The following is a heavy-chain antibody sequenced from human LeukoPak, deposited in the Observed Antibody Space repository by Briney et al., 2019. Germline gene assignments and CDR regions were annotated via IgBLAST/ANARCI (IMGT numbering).Heavy chain of an antibody. CDR3: ARDEAYGFDT. CDR1: AYTFTISS. Sequence: GSLRLSCAASAYTFTISSMNWGRHGPGKGLEWLSYVRSGGTINYADSVKGRFIISRDNAKSSLYLQMNSLRDEDTAVYYCARDEAYGFDTWGQGTMVTVSS. J-gene: IGHJ3*02. CDR2: VRSGGTI. V-gene: IGHV3-48*02.